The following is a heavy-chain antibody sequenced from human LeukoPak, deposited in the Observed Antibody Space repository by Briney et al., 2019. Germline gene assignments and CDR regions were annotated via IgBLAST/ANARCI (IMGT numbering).Heavy chain of an antibody. CDR2: FDPEDGET. D-gene: IGHD4-23*01. V-gene: IGHV1-24*01. Sequence: ASVTVSCRVSGYTLTELSMHWVRQAPGKGLEWMGGFDPEDGETIYAQKFQGRVTMTEDTSTDTAYMELSSLRSEDTAVYYCATVGSYGGNSRYYYYGMDVWGQGTTVTVSS. CDR3: ATVGSYGGNSRYYYYGMDV. J-gene: IGHJ6*02. CDR1: GYTLTELS.